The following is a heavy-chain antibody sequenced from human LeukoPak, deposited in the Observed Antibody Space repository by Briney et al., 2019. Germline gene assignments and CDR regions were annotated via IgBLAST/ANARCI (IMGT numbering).Heavy chain of an antibody. Sequence: ASVKVSCKASGYTFTNNFMHWVRQAPGQGLEWMGWINPNSGGTNYAQKFQGRVTMTRDTSISTAYMELSRLRSDDTAVYYCAREGASGYSFGDWFDPWGQGTLVTVSS. V-gene: IGHV1-2*02. D-gene: IGHD5-18*01. CDR1: GYTFTNNF. CDR2: INPNSGGT. CDR3: AREGASGYSFGDWFDP. J-gene: IGHJ5*02.